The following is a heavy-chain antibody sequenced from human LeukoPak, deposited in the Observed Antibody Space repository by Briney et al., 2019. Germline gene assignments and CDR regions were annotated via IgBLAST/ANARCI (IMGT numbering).Heavy chain of an antibody. V-gene: IGHV3-30*02. J-gene: IGHJ4*02. CDR1: GFTFSSYG. CDR2: IRYDGSNK. CDR3: AKDLGSEDFDY. Sequence: PGGSLRLSCAASGFTFSSYGMHWVRQAPGKGLEWVAFIRYDGSNKYYADSVKGRFTISRDNSKNTLYLQMNSLRAEDTAVYYCAKDLGSEDFDYWGQGTLVTVSS. D-gene: IGHD3-10*01.